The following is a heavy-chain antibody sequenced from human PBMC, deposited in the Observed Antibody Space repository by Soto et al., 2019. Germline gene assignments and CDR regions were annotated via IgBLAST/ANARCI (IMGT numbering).Heavy chain of an antibody. CDR1: GLGERGWY. J-gene: IGHJ5*01. Sequence: EVHLVESGGGLVQPGGPARPSCAPPGLGERGWYMAGARKAPGKGLGGVARLKDRSQNYATKYAASVKGRFTVSRHASQNSMYLQMNSLKIEDTAVYYCAREGDARWLDSWGQGTLVTVS. D-gene: IGHD1-26*01. CDR2: LKDRSQNYAT. V-gene: IGHV3-72*01. CDR3: AREGDARWLDS.